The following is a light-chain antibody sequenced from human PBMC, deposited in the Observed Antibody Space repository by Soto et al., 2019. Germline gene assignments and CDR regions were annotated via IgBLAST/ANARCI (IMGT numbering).Light chain of an antibody. J-gene: IGLJ2*01. Sequence: QSVLTQSPSASASLGASVKLTCTLSSGHSSYAIAWHQQRPEKGPRYLMKFNSDGSHSKGDGIPDRFSGSSSGAERYLTISSLQSEDEADYYCQTWGTGIQVFGGGTKLTVL. CDR1: SGHSSYA. V-gene: IGLV4-69*01. CDR3: QTWGTGIQV. CDR2: FNSDGSH.